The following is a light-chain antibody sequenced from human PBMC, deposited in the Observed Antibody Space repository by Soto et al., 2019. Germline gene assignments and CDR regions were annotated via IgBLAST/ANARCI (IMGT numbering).Light chain of an antibody. CDR2: DAS. CDR1: QSVSSY. J-gene: IGKJ5*01. CDR3: QQRSNWPPIT. V-gene: IGKV3-11*01. Sequence: FELTQSRTTLSLSQWESATLSCRVSQSVSSYLALYQQKPGQAPRLLIYDASDSATGIPARFSGSGSGTDFTFTITSLKPEDFAVYYCQQRSNWPPITFGQGTRLEIK.